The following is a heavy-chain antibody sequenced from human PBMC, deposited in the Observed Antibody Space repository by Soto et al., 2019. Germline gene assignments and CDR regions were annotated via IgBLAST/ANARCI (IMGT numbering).Heavy chain of an antibody. V-gene: IGHV4-30-4*01. CDR1: GGSISSGDYY. Sequence: QVQLQESGPGLVKPSQTLSLTCTVSGGSISSGDYYWSWIRQPPGKGLEWIGYIYYSGSTYYNPSLKSRVTISVDTSKNQFPLQLSSVTAADTAVYYCARESGTYCGGDCYSYYFDYWGQGTLVTVSS. CDR3: ARESGTYCGGDCYSYYFDY. D-gene: IGHD2-21*02. J-gene: IGHJ4*02. CDR2: IYYSGST.